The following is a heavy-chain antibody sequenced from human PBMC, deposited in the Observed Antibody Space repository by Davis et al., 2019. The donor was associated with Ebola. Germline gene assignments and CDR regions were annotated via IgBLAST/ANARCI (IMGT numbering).Heavy chain of an antibody. V-gene: IGHV4-39*01. D-gene: IGHD3-3*01. CDR1: GGSISSSSYY. CDR3: AGSFFLEWFLNWFDP. CDR2: IYYSGST. Sequence: SETLSLTCTVSGGSISSSSYYWGWIRQPPGKGLEWIGSIYYSGSTYYNPSLKSRVTISVDTSKSQFSLKLSSVTAADTAVYYCAGSFFLEWFLNWFDPWGQGTLVTVSS. J-gene: IGHJ5*02.